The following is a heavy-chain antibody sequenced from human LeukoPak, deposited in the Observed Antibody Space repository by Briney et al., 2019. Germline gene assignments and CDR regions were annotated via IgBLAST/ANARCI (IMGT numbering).Heavy chain of an antibody. CDR1: GFTFSDYY. V-gene: IGHV3-11*01. Sequence: TPGGSLRLSCTASGFTFSDYYMSWVRQAPGKGLEWVSYISDFGDTIYYADSVKGRFTVSRDNVEKSVSLEMNSLRAEDTAVYYCTRLKAGNWGPGTLVTVSS. CDR2: ISDFGDTI. J-gene: IGHJ4*02. CDR3: TRLKAGN.